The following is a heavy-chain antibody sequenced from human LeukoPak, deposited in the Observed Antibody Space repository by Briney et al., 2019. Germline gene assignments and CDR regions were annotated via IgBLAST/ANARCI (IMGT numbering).Heavy chain of an antibody. CDR3: ARGYSSSSGFHFDY. CDR1: GFTFSTYS. D-gene: IGHD6-6*01. V-gene: IGHV3-21*01. Sequence: PGGSLRLSCAASGFTFSTYSMNWVRQAPGKGLEWVSSISSSSSYIYYADSVKGRFTISRDNAKNSLYLQMNSLRAEDTTVYYCARGYSSSSGFHFDYWGQGTLVTVSS. CDR2: ISSSSSYI. J-gene: IGHJ4*02.